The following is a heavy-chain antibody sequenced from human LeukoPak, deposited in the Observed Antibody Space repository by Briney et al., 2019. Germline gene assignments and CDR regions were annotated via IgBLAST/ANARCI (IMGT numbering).Heavy chain of an antibody. V-gene: IGHV3-23*01. CDR1: GFPFRSYA. Sequence: GGSLRLSCVASGFPFRSYAMTWVRQTPGKGLESVSVITDDEDTYYADSVKGRFTISRDNSQNTVFLQMNSLRVQDTAVYYCAKVDYWSPENYFDSWGQGTLVTVSS. D-gene: IGHD1-1*01. J-gene: IGHJ4*02. CDR2: ITDDEDT. CDR3: AKVDYWSPENYFDS.